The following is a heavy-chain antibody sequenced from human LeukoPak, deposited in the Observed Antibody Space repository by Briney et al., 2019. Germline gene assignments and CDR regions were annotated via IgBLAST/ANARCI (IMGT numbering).Heavy chain of an antibody. D-gene: IGHD3-22*01. CDR2: ISAYNGNT. J-gene: IGHJ3*02. Sequence: ASVKVSCKASGGTFSSYGISWVRQAPGQGLEWMGWISAYNGNTNYAQKLQGRVTMTTGTSTSTAYMELRSLRSDDTAVYYCARDLGYDSSGYYYDNPFDIWGQGTMVTVSS. CDR1: GGTFSSYG. CDR3: ARDLGYDSSGYYYDNPFDI. V-gene: IGHV1-18*01.